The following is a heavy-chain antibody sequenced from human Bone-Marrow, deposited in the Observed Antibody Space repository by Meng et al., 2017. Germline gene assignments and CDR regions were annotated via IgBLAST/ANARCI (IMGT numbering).Heavy chain of an antibody. J-gene: IGHJ4*02. CDR3: ARDSRTYYYDSSGYTFDY. D-gene: IGHD3-22*01. CDR1: GRPTSSSTW. CDR2: IYHSGRT. Sequence: LTEWCPGLGPPSDTLTLTCAVSGRPTSSSTWLRWVRQTSGKGLEWLGEIYHSGRTNYNPSHKRRVTISGDKSKNQFALKLSSVTAADTAVYYCARDSRTYYYDSSGYTFDYWGQGTLVTVSS. V-gene: IGHV4-4*02.